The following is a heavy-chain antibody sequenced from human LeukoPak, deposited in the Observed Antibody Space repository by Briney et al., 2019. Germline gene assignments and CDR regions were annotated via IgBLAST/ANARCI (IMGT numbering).Heavy chain of an antibody. CDR2: MKSKPDGETT. V-gene: IGHV3-15*01. CDR3: VTDLTTY. D-gene: IGHD3-9*01. CDR1: GINFSKAW. J-gene: IGHJ4*02. Sequence: PGGSLRLSCAASGINFSKAWMTRVRQTPEKGLEWLGLMKSKPDGETTIYAAPVKDRFTISRDDSTSTLYLQMNSLKTEDTGVYYCVTDLTTYWGQGTLVTVSS.